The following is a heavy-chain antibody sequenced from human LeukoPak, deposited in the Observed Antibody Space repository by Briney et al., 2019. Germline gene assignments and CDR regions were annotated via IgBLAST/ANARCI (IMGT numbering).Heavy chain of an antibody. CDR3: ARLMGSYLDY. J-gene: IGHJ4*02. D-gene: IGHD3-10*01. Sequence: GGSLRLSCAASGFTFSSNGMHWVRQAPGKGREWVALIWYDGSKTYYADSVKGRFTITRDNSKNTLSLQMNSLRAEDTAVYYCARLMGSYLDYWGQGTLVTVSS. CDR1: GFTFSSNG. CDR2: IWYDGSKT. V-gene: IGHV3-33*01.